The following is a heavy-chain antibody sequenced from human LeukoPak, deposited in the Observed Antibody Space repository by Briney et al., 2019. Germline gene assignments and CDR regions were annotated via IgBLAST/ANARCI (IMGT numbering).Heavy chain of an antibody. CDR1: GGSISSYY. CDR2: IYYSGST. CDR3: ARVGDTSGYFYYLDY. J-gene: IGHJ4*02. Sequence: SETLSLTCTVSGGSISSYYWGWIRQPPGKGLEWIGYIYYSGSTNYNPSLKSRVTISVDTSKTQFSLKLTSMSAADMAVYYCARVGDTSGYFYYLDYWGQGTLVTVSS. D-gene: IGHD3-22*01. V-gene: IGHV4-59*01.